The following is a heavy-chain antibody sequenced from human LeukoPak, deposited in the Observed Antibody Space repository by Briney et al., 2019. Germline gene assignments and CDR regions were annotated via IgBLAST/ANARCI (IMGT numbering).Heavy chain of an antibody. J-gene: IGHJ3*02. CDR2: IYHSGST. V-gene: IGHV4-30-2*01. CDR3: ARGLKQWLAPVAFDI. CDR1: GGSISSGGYS. Sequence: PSETLSLTCAVSGGSISSGGYSWSWIRQPPGKGLEWIGYIYHSGSTYYNPSLKSRVTISVDRSKNQFSLKLSSVTAADTAVYYCARGLKQWLAPVAFDIWGQGTMVTVSS. D-gene: IGHD6-19*01.